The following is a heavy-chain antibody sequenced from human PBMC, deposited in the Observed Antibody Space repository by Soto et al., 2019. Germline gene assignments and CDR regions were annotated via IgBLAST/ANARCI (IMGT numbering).Heavy chain of an antibody. J-gene: IGHJ5*02. CDR2: IYSGGST. D-gene: IGHD3-3*01. CDR1: GFTVSSNY. V-gene: IGHV3-66*01. CDR3: ARDHNQITIFGVVNNWFDP. Sequence: PGGSLRLSCAASGFTVSSNYMSWVRQAPGKGLEWVSVIYSGGSTYYADSVKGRFTISRDNSKNTLYLQMNSLRAEDTAVYYCARDHNQITIFGVVNNWFDPWGQGTLVTVSS.